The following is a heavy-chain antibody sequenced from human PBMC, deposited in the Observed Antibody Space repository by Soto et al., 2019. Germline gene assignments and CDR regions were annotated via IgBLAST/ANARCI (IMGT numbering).Heavy chain of an antibody. J-gene: IGHJ4*02. CDR2: IYYSGST. CDR1: GGSISSGGYY. CDR3: ATYGSGTYKPTTFDY. V-gene: IGHV4-31*03. Sequence: QVQLQESGPGLVKPSQTLSLTCTVSGGSISSGGYYWSWIRQHPGKGLEWIGYIYYSGSTYYNPSRKSRVTISVDTSKNQFALKLSSVTAADTAVYYCATYGSGTYKPTTFDYWGQGTLVTVSS. D-gene: IGHD3-10*01.